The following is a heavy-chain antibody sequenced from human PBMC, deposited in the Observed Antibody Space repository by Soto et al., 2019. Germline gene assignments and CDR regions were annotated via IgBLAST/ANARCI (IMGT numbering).Heavy chain of an antibody. D-gene: IGHD1-26*01. CDR1: GGSLSSGGYS. J-gene: IGHJ6*02. CDR2: IYHSGST. V-gene: IGHV4-30-2*01. CDR3: AREVDYYGMDV. Sequence: SETLSLTCAVSGGSLSSGGYSWSWIRQPPGKGLEWIGYIYHSGSTYYNPSLKSRVTISVDRSKNQFSLKLSSVTAADTAVYYCAREVDYYGMDVWGQGTTVTVSS.